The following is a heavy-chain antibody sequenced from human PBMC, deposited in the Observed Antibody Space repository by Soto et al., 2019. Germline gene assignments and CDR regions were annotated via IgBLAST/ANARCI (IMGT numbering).Heavy chain of an antibody. CDR3: ARVLGYCSSTSCYAKADDAFDI. CDR2: INPNSGGT. J-gene: IGHJ3*02. D-gene: IGHD2-2*01. CDR1: GYTFTGYY. V-gene: IGHV1-2*04. Sequence: ASVKVSCKASGYTFTGYYMHWVRQAPGQGLEWMGWINPNSGGTNYAQKFQGWVTMTRDTSISTAYMELSRLRSDDTAVYYCARVLGYCSSTSCYAKADDAFDIWGQGTMVTVSS.